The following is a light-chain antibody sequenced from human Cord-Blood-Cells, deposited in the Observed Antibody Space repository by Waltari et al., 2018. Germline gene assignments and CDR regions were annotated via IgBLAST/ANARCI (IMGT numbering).Light chain of an antibody. CDR2: YSS. J-gene: IGKJ2*01. V-gene: IGKV1-33*01. Sequence: DIQMTQSPSTLSASVGDRVTITCQASQNISNYLTWYKQKPGKAPKLLIYYSSNLETGGPSRFSGSGAGTDFTFTIISLQPEDIATYYCQQYYNLPYTFGQGTKLEIK. CDR1: QNISNY. CDR3: QQYYNLPYT.